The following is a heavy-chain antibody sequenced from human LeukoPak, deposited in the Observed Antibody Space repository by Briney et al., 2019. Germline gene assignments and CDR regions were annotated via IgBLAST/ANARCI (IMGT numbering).Heavy chain of an antibody. CDR3: ERVALVYAAPLYYYYYYMDV. D-gene: IGHD2-8*01. Sequence: PSETLALTCTVSGGSISSSSYYWGWIRQPPGKGLEWIGSIYYSGSTYYNPPLKSRVTTSVKTSKNHFSLKKSSVTTADTAVYYCERVALVYAAPLYYYYYYMDVWGKGTTVTVSS. CDR1: GGSISSSSYY. CDR2: IYYSGST. J-gene: IGHJ6*03. V-gene: IGHV4-39*07.